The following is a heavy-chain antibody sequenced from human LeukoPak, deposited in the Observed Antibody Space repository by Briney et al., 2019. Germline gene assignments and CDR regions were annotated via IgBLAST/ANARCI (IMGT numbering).Heavy chain of an antibody. CDR3: ARVEGPERRYNGFDI. D-gene: IGHD1-26*01. CDR2: INYSGNT. J-gene: IGHJ3*02. V-gene: IGHV4-59*11. Sequence: PSETLSLTCIVSGGSIRSHYWSWIRQPPGKRLEWIGHINYSGNTNYNPSLKSRVTISADTSKNQFSLKLSSLTAADTAVYFCARVEGPERRYNGFDIWGQGTMVTVSS. CDR1: GGSIRSHY.